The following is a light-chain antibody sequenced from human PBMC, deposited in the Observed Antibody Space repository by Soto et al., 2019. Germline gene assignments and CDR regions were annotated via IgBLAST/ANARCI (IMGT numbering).Light chain of an antibody. CDR2: GAS. CDR1: QDIRKD. J-gene: IGKJ1*01. CDR3: QQNYSTLWT. Sequence: AIQMTQSPSSLSASVGDRVTITCRASQDIRKDLAWYQQKPGKAPQILIYGASTLQTGVASRFSGSGSATDFTLTITSLQPEDFATYYCQQNYSTLWTFGQGTKVDIK. V-gene: IGKV1-6*01.